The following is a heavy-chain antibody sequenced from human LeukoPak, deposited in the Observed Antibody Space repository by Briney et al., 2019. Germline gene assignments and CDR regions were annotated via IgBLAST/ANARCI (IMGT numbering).Heavy chain of an antibody. CDR2: IIPIFGTA. CDR1: GGTFSSYA. V-gene: IGHV1-69*05. CDR3: ARGGRKGTSWEGSDY. J-gene: IGHJ4*02. Sequence: ASVKVSCKASGGTFSSYAISWVRQAPGQGLEWMGGIIPIFGTANYAQKFQGRVTITTDESTSTAYMELSSLRSEDTAVYYCARGGRKGTSWEGSDYWGQGTLVTVSS. D-gene: IGHD2-2*01.